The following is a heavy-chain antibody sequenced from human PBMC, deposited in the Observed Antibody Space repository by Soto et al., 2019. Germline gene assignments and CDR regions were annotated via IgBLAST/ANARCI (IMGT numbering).Heavy chain of an antibody. CDR1: GFTFSNAW. D-gene: IGHD3-10*01. CDR3: TPVPGATYYYYGMDV. Sequence: GGSLRLSCAASGFTFSNAWMSWVRQAPGKGLEWVGRIKSKTDGGTTDYAAPVKGRFTISRDDSKNTLYLQMNSPKTEDTAVYYCTPVPGATYYYYGMDVWGQGTTVTVSS. J-gene: IGHJ6*02. CDR2: IKSKTDGGTT. V-gene: IGHV3-15*01.